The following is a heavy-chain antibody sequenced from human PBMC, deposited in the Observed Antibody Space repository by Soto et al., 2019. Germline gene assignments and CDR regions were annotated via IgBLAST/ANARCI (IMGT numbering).Heavy chain of an antibody. Sequence: TGGSLRLSCAASGFIFTSYGMHWVRQAPGKGLEWMALILHDGSAEYYADSVKGRFTISRDNSKNTLYLQMNSLTAEDTAVYYCARSRDGYSFYFYYGMDGWGRGTTVTVSS. V-gene: IGHV3-30*03. CDR2: ILHDGSAE. CDR1: GFIFTSYG. J-gene: IGHJ6*02. D-gene: IGHD4-4*01. CDR3: ARSRDGYSFYFYYGMDG.